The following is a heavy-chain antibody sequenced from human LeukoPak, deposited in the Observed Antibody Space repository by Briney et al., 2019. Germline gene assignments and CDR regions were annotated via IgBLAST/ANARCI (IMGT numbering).Heavy chain of an antibody. D-gene: IGHD6-19*01. J-gene: IGHJ4*02. V-gene: IGHV1-2*02. Sequence: ASVKVPCKASGYTFIGYYIHWVRQAPRQGLEWMGWINPNSGGTNYAQKFQGRVTMTRDTSITTAYMDLSRLRSDDTAVYYCARAHESSGLFDYWGQGTLVTISS. CDR1: GYTFIGYY. CDR2: INPNSGGT. CDR3: ARAHESSGLFDY.